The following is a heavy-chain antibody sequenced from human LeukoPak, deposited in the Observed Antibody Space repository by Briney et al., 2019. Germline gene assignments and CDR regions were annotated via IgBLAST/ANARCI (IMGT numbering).Heavy chain of an antibody. CDR2: ISGSGGST. Sequence: GGSLRLSCAASGFTFSYYAMTWVRQAPGKGLEWVSAISGSGGSTYYADSVKGRFTISRDNSKNTLYLQMNSLRAEDTAVYYCAKKSSSWVFYFDYWGQGTLVTVSS. CDR3: AKKSSSWVFYFDY. CDR1: GFTFSYYA. J-gene: IGHJ4*02. D-gene: IGHD6-6*01. V-gene: IGHV3-23*01.